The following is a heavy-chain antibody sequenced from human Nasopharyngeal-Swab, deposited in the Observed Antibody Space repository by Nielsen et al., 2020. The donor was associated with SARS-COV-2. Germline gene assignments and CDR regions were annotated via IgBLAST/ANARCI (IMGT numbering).Heavy chain of an antibody. Sequence: GESLKISCAASGFTFSSYGMHWVRQAPGKGLEWEAFISNDGSDKYYADSVKGRFTISRDNSKNTLYLQMNSLRAEDTALYYCAKDIYSSGWEYYFDYWGQGTLVTVSS. CDR2: ISNDGSDK. CDR1: GFTFSSYG. D-gene: IGHD6-19*01. V-gene: IGHV3-30*18. CDR3: AKDIYSSGWEYYFDY. J-gene: IGHJ4*02.